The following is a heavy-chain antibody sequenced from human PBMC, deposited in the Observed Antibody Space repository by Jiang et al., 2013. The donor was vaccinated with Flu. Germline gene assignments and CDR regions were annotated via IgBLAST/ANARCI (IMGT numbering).Heavy chain of an antibody. J-gene: IGHJ4*02. CDR1: GGSFSGYY. CDR3: GYGGNSKGFDY. Sequence: LLKPSETLSLTCAVYGGSFSGYYWSWIRQPPGKGLEWIGEINHSGSTNYNPSLKSRVTISVDTSKNQFSLKLSSVTAADTAVYYCGYGGNSKGFDYWGQGTLVTVSS. V-gene: IGHV4-34*01. D-gene: IGHD4-23*01. CDR2: INHSGST.